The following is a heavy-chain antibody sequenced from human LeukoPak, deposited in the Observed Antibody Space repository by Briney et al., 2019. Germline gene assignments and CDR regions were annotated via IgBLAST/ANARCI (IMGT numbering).Heavy chain of an antibody. CDR3: ARGHTAATRHFDF. J-gene: IGHJ4*02. Sequence: GGSLRLSCAASGFTFSNYDITWVRQAPGKGLEWVSYISSSGGTIYYADSVKGRFTISRDDAKNLLYLDMNSLRAEDTAVYYCARGHTAATRHFDFWGQGTLVTVSS. V-gene: IGHV3-48*03. CDR1: GFTFSNYD. CDR2: ISSSGGTI. D-gene: IGHD6-25*01.